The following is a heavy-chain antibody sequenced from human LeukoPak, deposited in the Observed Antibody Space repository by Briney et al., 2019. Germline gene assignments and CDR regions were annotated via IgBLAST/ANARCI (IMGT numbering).Heavy chain of an antibody. Sequence: SVKVSRKASGGTFSSYTISWVRQAPGQGLGWMGRIIPILGIANYAQKFQGRVTITADKSTSTAYMELSSLRSEDTAVYYCARRCSSTSCYGGGIYYFDYWGQGTLVTVPS. CDR1: GGTFSSYT. J-gene: IGHJ4*02. V-gene: IGHV1-69*02. CDR2: IIPILGIA. D-gene: IGHD2-2*01. CDR3: ARRCSSTSCYGGGIYYFDY.